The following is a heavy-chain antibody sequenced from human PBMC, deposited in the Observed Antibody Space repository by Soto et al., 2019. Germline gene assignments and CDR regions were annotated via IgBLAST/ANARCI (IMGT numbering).Heavy chain of an antibody. V-gene: IGHV3-23*01. J-gene: IGHJ1*01. Sequence: EVQLLESGGHLVQPGGSLRLSCAGSAFTFSSYAMSWVRQAPGKGLEWVSAISGSGDITYYADSVKGRFTISRDNPKDTLYLQMDSLRAEDTAIYYWAKDWRTTVASPEYYQHWGQGTLVTVSS. CDR1: AFTFSSYA. CDR2: ISGSGDIT. D-gene: IGHD4-17*01. CDR3: AKDWRTTVASPEYYQH.